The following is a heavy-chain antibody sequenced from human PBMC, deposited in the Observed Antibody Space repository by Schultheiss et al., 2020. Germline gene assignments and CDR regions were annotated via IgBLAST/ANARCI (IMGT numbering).Heavy chain of an antibody. CDR3: ARHPWGVGMDV. J-gene: IGHJ6*02. CDR2: IHYSGST. Sequence: SATLSLTCSVSGGSISGYYWSWIRQPPGKGLEWIGHIHYSGSTTYNASLKSRVTISVDRSKNQFSLKLSSVTAADTAVYYCARHPWGVGMDVWGRGTTVTVSS. CDR1: GGSISGYY. D-gene: IGHD3-16*01. V-gene: IGHV4-59*01.